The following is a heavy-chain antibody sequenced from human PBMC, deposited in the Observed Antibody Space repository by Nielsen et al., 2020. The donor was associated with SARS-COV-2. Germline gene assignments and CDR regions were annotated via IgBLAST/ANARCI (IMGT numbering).Heavy chain of an antibody. D-gene: IGHD2-8*02. Sequence: GESLKISCAASGFTVSNNYMSWVRQAPGKRLEWVSVIDVGGDTDYTDSVKGRFTISRDNSRNTLYLQINSLRVDETAVYYCARDLTGDAFDIWGQGTMVTVSS. V-gene: IGHV3-53*01. CDR1: GFTVSNNY. CDR2: IDVGGDT. J-gene: IGHJ3*02. CDR3: ARDLTGDAFDI.